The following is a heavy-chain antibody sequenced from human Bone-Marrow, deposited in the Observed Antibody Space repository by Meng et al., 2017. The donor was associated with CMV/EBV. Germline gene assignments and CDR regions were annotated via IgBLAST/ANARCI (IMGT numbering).Heavy chain of an antibody. J-gene: IGHJ3*02. Sequence: SVKVSCKASGGTFNSYTVNWVRQAPGQGLEWMGGIIPVFDIPRYAQKFQGRVTISSDEATSTAYMELRSLRSEDTAVYYCARGAITVFGVVPGSFDIWGQGTMVTVSS. CDR1: GGTFNSYT. V-gene: IGHV1-69*13. CDR2: IIPVFDIP. D-gene: IGHD3-3*01. CDR3: ARGAITVFGVVPGSFDI.